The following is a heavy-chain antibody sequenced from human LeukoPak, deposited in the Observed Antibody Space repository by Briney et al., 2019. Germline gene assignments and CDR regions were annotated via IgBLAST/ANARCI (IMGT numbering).Heavy chain of an antibody. J-gene: IGHJ5*02. V-gene: IGHV3-73*01. CDR1: GFTFSGSA. CDR3: TRLGGATIDP. Sequence: GGSLRLSCAASGFTFSGSAMHWVRQASGKGLEWVGRIRSKANSYATAYAASVKGRFTISRDDSKNTAYLQMSSLKTEDTAVYYCTRLGGATIDPWGQGTLVTVSS. CDR2: IRSKANSYAT. D-gene: IGHD1-26*01.